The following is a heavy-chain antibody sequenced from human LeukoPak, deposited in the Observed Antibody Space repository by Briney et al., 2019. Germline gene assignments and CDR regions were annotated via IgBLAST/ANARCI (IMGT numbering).Heavy chain of an antibody. CDR2: INHSGST. CDR3: ARGPYRSYYYDSSGYYSAAEYFQH. CDR1: GGSFSGYY. Sequence: SETLSLTCAVYGGSFSGYYWSWIRQPPGKGLEWIGEINHSGSTNYNPSLKGRVTISVDTSKNQFSLKLSSVTAADTAVYYCARGPYRSYYYDSSGYYSAAEYFQHWGQGALVTVSS. D-gene: IGHD3-22*01. V-gene: IGHV4-34*01. J-gene: IGHJ1*01.